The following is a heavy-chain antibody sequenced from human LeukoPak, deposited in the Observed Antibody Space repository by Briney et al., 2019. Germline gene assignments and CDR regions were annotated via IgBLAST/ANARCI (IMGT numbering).Heavy chain of an antibody. D-gene: IGHD5-12*01. J-gene: IGHJ4*02. V-gene: IGHV3-21*01. CDR1: GFTFSSYS. CDR2: ISSSSSYI. CDR3: AREGGYDSGRGFDY. Sequence: GGSLRLSCAASGFTFSSYSMNWIRQAPGKGLEWVSSISSSSSYIYYADSVKGRFTISRDNAKNSLYLQMNSLRAEDTAVYYCAREGGYDSGRGFDYWGQGTLVTVSS.